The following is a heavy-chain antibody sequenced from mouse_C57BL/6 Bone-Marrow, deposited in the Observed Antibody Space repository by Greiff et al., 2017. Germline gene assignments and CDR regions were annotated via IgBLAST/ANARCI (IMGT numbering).Heavy chain of an antibody. CDR1: GFTFSDYY. CDR2: INYDGSST. J-gene: IGHJ1*03. V-gene: IGHV5-16*01. Sequence: EVTLVESEGGLVQPGSSMKLSCTASGFTFSDYYMAWVRQVPEKGLEWVANINYDGSSTYYLDSLKSHFIISRDNAKNILYLQMSNLESEDTATYYCAKECGSEWYFDVWGTGTTVTVSS. CDR3: AKECGSEWYFDV. D-gene: IGHD1-1*01.